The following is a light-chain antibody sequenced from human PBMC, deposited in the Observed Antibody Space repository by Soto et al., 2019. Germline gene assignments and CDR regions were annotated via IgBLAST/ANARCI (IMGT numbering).Light chain of an antibody. V-gene: IGKV1-5*03. CDR1: QSISSW. CDR2: KAS. CDR3: QQYSQGT. Sequence: DIQMTQSPSTLSASVGDRVTITCRASQSISSWLAWYQQKPGKAPKLLIYKASSLESGVPSRFSGSGSGTEFTLTISSLQPADFATYYCQQYSQGTFGQGTKVEIK. J-gene: IGKJ1*01.